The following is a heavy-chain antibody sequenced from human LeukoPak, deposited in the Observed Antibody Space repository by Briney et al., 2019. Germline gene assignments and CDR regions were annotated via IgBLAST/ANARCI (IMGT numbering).Heavy chain of an antibody. CDR3: ARDGRGIAAAGSPLVFDY. Sequence: GSLRLSCAASGFIFSSYAMSWVRQAPGQGLEWVSVIYSGGSTSYADSVKGRFTISRDNSKNTLYLQMNSLRVEDTAVYYCARDGRGIAAAGSPLVFDYWGQGTLVTVSS. J-gene: IGHJ4*02. V-gene: IGHV3-53*01. D-gene: IGHD6-13*01. CDR2: IYSGGST. CDR1: GFIFSSYA.